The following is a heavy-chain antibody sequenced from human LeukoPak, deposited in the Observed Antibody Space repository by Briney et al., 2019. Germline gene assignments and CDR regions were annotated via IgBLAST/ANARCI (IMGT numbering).Heavy chain of an antibody. J-gene: IGHJ4*02. CDR3: ATITTGYSSGSLDY. V-gene: IGHV4-59*01. Sequence: SETLSLTCTVSGGSISSYYWSWIRQPPGKGLEWIGYIYYSGSTNYNPSLKSRVTISVDTSKNQFSQKLSSVTAADTAVYYCATITTGYSSGSLDYWGQGTLVTVSS. CDR1: GGSISSYY. D-gene: IGHD6-19*01. CDR2: IYYSGST.